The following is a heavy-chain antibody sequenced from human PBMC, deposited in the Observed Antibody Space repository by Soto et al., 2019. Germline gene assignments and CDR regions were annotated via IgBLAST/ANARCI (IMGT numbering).Heavy chain of an antibody. Sequence: PSETLSLTCAVYGGSFSGYYLSWIRQPPGKGLEWIGEINHSGSTNYNPSLKSRVTISVDTSKNQFSLKLSSVTAADTAVYYCAREGSSWYANYYYYMDVWGKGTTVTVSS. CDR3: AREGSSWYANYYYYMDV. D-gene: IGHD6-13*01. CDR2: INHSGST. V-gene: IGHV4-34*01. CDR1: GGSFSGYY. J-gene: IGHJ6*03.